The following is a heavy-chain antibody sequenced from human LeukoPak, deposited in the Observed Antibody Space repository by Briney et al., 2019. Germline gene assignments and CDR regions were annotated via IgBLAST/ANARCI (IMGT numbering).Heavy chain of an antibody. Sequence: GGSLRLSCAASDFDFSSHAMTWVRQAPGKGLEWVSAIGISGTKTYYGDPVKGRFLISRDNSKNTLYLQMNSLRVEDTAVYFCANEIRPNDYWGQGTLVTVAS. D-gene: IGHD4-17*01. J-gene: IGHJ4*02. CDR1: DFDFSSHA. V-gene: IGHV3-23*01. CDR2: IGISGTKT. CDR3: ANEIRPNDY.